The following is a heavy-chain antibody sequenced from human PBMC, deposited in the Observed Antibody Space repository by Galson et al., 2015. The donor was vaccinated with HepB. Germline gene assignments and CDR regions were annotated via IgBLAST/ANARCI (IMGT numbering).Heavy chain of an antibody. CDR3: ARHINRNPKTNWFDP. Sequence: SETLSLTCTVSVGSIRDTNYYWGCIRQPPGKGLEWIGTINYSGRTHYTPSLKSRVTISVDTSKNQFSLKLSSVTAADTAVYFCARHINRNPKTNWFDPWGQGTLVTVSS. CDR2: INYSGRT. D-gene: IGHD3-10*01. V-gene: IGHV4-39*01. J-gene: IGHJ5*02. CDR1: VGSIRDTNYY.